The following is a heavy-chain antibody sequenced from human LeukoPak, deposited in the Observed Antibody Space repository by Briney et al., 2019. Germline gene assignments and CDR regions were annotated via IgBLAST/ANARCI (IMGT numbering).Heavy chain of an antibody. CDR2: IYYSGTT. V-gene: IGHV4-59*01. CDR1: GGSISSYY. J-gene: IGHJ4*02. D-gene: IGHD6-19*01. Sequence: PSETLSLTCTVSGGSISSYYWSWIRQPPGKGLEWTGYIYYSGTTNYNPSLKSRVTISVDTSKSQFSLKLNSVTAADTAVYYCARSGGYSSPQNYWGQGTLVTVSS. CDR3: ARSGGYSSPQNY.